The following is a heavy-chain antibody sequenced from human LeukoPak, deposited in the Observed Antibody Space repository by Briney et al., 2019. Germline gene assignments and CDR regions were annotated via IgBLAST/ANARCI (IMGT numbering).Heavy chain of an antibody. J-gene: IGHJ5*02. V-gene: IGHV3-23*01. Sequence: GGSLRLSCAASGFTFSSYAMSWVRHAPGKGLEWVSAISGSGGSTYYADSVKGRFTISRDNSKNTLYLQMNSLRAEDTAVYYCAKVGSRMVRGVINWFDPWGQGTLVTVSS. CDR1: GFTFSSYA. CDR3: AKVGSRMVRGVINWFDP. D-gene: IGHD3-10*01. CDR2: ISGSGGST.